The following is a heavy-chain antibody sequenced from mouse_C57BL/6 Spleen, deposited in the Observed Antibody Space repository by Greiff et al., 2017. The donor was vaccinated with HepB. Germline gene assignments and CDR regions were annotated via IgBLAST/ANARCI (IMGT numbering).Heavy chain of an antibody. J-gene: IGHJ2*01. V-gene: IGHV1-7*01. D-gene: IGHD3-1*01. CDR2: INPSSGYT. Sequence: VQLVESGAELAKPGASVKLSCKASGYTFTSYWMHWVKQRPGQGLEWIGYINPSSGYTKYNQKFKDKATLTADKSSSTAYMQRSSLTYEDSAVYYCASSGDSYYFDYWGQGTTLTVSS. CDR1: GYTFTSYW. CDR3: ASSGDSYYFDY.